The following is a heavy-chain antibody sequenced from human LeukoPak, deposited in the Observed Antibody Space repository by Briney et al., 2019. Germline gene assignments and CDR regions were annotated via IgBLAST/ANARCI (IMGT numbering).Heavy chain of an antibody. D-gene: IGHD1-14*01. CDR1: GGSVSSGSYY. V-gene: IGHV4-61*01. Sequence: SETLSLTCTVSGGSVSSGSYYWSWIRQPPGKGLEWIGYIYYSGSTNYNPSLKSRVTISVDTSKNQFSLKLSSVTAADTAVYYCARDYHRGYFDYWGQGTLVTVSS. CDR3: ARDYHRGYFDY. J-gene: IGHJ4*02. CDR2: IYYSGST.